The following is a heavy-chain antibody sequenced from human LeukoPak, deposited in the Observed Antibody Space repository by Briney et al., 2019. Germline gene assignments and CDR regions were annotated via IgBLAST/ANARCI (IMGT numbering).Heavy chain of an antibody. Sequence: GGSLRLSCAASGFTVSSNYMSWVRQAPGKGLEWVSVIYSGGSTYYADSVKGRFTISRDNSKNTLYLQMNSLRAEDTAVYYCARDLLSGRGDYWGQGTLVTVSS. CDR1: GFTVSSNY. CDR3: ARDLLSGRGDY. D-gene: IGHD3-10*01. J-gene: IGHJ4*02. V-gene: IGHV3-66*01. CDR2: IYSGGST.